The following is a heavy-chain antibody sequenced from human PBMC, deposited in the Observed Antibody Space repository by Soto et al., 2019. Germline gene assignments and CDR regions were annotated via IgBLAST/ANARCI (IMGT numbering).Heavy chain of an antibody. J-gene: IGHJ3*02. CDR3: AREAYGKLSAFDI. CDR2: INAGNGNT. CDR1: GYTFTSYA. V-gene: IGHV1-3*01. Sequence: QVQLVQSGAEVKKPGASVKVSCKASGYTFTSYAMHWVRQAPGQRLEWLGWINAGNGNTKYSQKFQGRVTITRDTSASTAYMELSSLRSEDTAVYYCAREAYGKLSAFDIWGQGTMVTVSS. D-gene: IGHD4-17*01.